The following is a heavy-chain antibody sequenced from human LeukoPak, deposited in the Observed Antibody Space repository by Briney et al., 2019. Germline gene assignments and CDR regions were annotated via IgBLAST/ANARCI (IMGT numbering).Heavy chain of an antibody. J-gene: IGHJ6*02. Sequence: GGSLRLSCAASGYNFSDHAKRWVRQAPGKGLEWVSHISGISGSTTIYADSVKGRFAVSRDNSRNTLFLQMNSLRAEDTAVYYCAKNYASGRGVPYAMDVWGQGTTVTVAS. CDR3: AKNYASGRGVPYAMDV. CDR1: GYNFSDHA. D-gene: IGHD3-10*01. CDR2: ISGISGSTT. V-gene: IGHV3-23*01.